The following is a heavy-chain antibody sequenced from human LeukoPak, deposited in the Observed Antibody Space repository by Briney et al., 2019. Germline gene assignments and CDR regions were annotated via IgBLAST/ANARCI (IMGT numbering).Heavy chain of an antibody. V-gene: IGHV4-34*01. CDR1: GGSFSGYY. J-gene: IGHJ4*02. CDR3: ARGSGN. CDR2: INHSGST. Sequence: SETLSLTCAVYGGSFSGYYWSWIRQPPGKGLEWIGEINHSGSTNYNPSLKSRVTISVDTSKNQFSLKLSSVTAADTAVYYCARGSGNRGQGTLVTVSS. D-gene: IGHD1-14*01.